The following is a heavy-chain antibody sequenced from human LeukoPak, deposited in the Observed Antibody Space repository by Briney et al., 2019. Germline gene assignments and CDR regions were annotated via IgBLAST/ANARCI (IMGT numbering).Heavy chain of an antibody. D-gene: IGHD1-26*01. CDR2: IYYSGST. Sequence: PSETLSLTCIVSGGSISSYYWSWIRQPPGKGLEWIGYIYYSGSTNYNPSLKSRVTISVDTSKNQFSLKLSSVTAADTAVYYCARVPSGSYFLHFDYWGQGTLVTVSS. CDR3: ARVPSGSYFLHFDY. V-gene: IGHV4-59*01. CDR1: GGSISSYY. J-gene: IGHJ4*02.